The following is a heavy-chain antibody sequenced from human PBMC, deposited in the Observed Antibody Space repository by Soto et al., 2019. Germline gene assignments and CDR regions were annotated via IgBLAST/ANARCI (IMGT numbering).Heavy chain of an antibody. CDR1: GGSINTYS. Sequence: AETLSLTCTVSGGSINTYSWGWIRQPPGKGLEWITYIYHSGTTKYNPSLRSRVTISLDMSKNQFSLRLNSVTAADTAVYYCARVPHLVVFDFWGQGTRVTVSS. CDR3: ARVPHLVVFDF. J-gene: IGHJ4*02. V-gene: IGHV4-59*01. D-gene: IGHD2-21*01. CDR2: IYHSGTT.